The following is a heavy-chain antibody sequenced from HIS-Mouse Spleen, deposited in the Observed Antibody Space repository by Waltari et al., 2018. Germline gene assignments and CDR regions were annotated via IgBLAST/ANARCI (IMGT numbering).Heavy chain of an antibody. J-gene: IGHJ4*02. CDR1: GFPLSTSGMC. D-gene: IGHD6-19*01. Sequence: QVPLRESGPALVKPTQTLTLTCTFSGFPLSTSGMCVSWIRQPPGKALEWLARIDWDDDKYYSTSLKTRLTISRDTSKNQVVLTMTNMDPLDTATYYCARIAEGYTSGWYAFDYWGQGTLVTVSS. CDR3: ARIAEGYTSGWYAFDY. CDR2: IDWDDDK. V-gene: IGHV2-70*15.